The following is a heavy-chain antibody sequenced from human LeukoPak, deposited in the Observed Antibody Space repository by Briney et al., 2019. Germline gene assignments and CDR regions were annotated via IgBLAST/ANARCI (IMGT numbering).Heavy chain of an antibody. CDR2: MNNGPGAT. CDR1: GFTFSSYA. Sequence: GGSLRLSCAASGFTFSSYAMTWVRQAPGKGLEWVSAMNNGPGATFYRDSVRGRFTISRDDSKSTLYLQMNSLRAEDTGTYYCAKTHYDLLDVWGQGTTVTVSS. CDR3: AKTHYDLLDV. J-gene: IGHJ6*02. V-gene: IGHV3-23*01. D-gene: IGHD5-12*01.